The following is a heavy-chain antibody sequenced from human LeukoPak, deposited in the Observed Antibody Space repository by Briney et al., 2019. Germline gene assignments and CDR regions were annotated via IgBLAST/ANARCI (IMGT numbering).Heavy chain of an antibody. J-gene: IGHJ6*02. CDR3: ARQLTGEYYYGMDV. D-gene: IGHD7-27*01. Sequence: SQTLSLTCAISGDSVSSNTAAWNWIRQSPSRGLEWLGRTHSRSKWYNDYAVSVKSRVTINPDTSQNQFSLQLNSVTPEDTAVYYCARQLTGEYYYGMDVWGQGTTVTVSS. CDR1: GDSVSSNTAA. CDR2: THSRSKWYN. V-gene: IGHV6-1*01.